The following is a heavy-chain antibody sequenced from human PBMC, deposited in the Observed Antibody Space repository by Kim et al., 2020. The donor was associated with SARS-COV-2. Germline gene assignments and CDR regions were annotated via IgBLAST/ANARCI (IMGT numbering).Heavy chain of an antibody. D-gene: IGHD3-16*02. CDR1: GYTFTSYD. CDR3: ARDNNIDDYVWGSYRGDYYYYGMDV. J-gene: IGHJ6*02. Sequence: ASVKVSCKASGYTFTSYDINWVRQATGQGLEWMGWMNPNSGNTGYAQKFQGRVTMTRNTSISTAYMELSSLRSEDTAVYYCARDNNIDDYVWGSYRGDYYYYGMDVWGQGTTVTVSS. CDR2: MNPNSGNT. V-gene: IGHV1-8*01.